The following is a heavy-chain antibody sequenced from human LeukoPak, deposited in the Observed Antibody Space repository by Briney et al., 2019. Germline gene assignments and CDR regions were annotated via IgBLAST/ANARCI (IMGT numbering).Heavy chain of an antibody. CDR3: AREHGSGSYYNPVGFDY. Sequence: ASVKVSCKASGYTFSSYGISWARQAPGQGLEWMGWISAYNGNINYIQKFQGRVTMTTDTSTSTAYMELRSLRSDDTAVYNCAREHGSGSYYNPVGFDYWGRGTLVTVSS. CDR2: ISAYNGNI. V-gene: IGHV1-18*01. D-gene: IGHD3-10*01. CDR1: GYTFSSYG. J-gene: IGHJ4*02.